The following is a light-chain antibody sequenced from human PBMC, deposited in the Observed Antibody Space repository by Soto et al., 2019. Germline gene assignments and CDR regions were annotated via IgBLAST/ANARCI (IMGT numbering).Light chain of an antibody. CDR3: QQSYSPPLT. V-gene: IGKV1-39*01. Sequence: DLQMTQSPSSLSASVGDKVTITCRASRDISDYLNWFQHKPGRAPKRLIYAASTLQVGVPTRFLGSGSASGTHYPLTITSLQPEDSATYYCQQSYSPPLTFGGGTRVEI. CDR1: RDISDY. CDR2: AAS. J-gene: IGKJ4*01.